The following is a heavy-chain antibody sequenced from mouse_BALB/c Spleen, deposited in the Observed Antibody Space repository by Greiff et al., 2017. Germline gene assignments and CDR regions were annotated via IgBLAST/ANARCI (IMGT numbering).Heavy chain of an antibody. J-gene: IGHJ4*01. CDR3: VRARLRTAMDY. CDR2: IRSKSNNYAT. Sequence: EVKLVESGGGLVQPKGSLKLSCAASGFTFNTYAMNWVRQAPGKGLEWVARIRSKSNNYATYYADSVKDRFTISRDDSQSMLYLQMNNLKTEDTAMYYCVRARLRTAMDYWGQGTSVTVSS. CDR1: GFTFNTYA. V-gene: IGHV10-1*02. D-gene: IGHD2-4*01.